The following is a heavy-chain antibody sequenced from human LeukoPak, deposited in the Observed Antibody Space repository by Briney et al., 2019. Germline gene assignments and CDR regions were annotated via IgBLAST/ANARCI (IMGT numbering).Heavy chain of an antibody. D-gene: IGHD3-22*01. CDR3: ASISLYYYDSSGYSFDY. V-gene: IGHV3-7*01. Sequence: PGGSLRLYCAASGFTFSSYWMSWVRQAPGKGLEWVANIKQDGSEKYYVDSVKGRFTISRDNAKNSLYLQMNSLRAEDTVVYYCASISLYYYDSSGYSFDYWGQGTLVTVSS. CDR2: IKQDGSEK. J-gene: IGHJ4*02. CDR1: GFTFSSYW.